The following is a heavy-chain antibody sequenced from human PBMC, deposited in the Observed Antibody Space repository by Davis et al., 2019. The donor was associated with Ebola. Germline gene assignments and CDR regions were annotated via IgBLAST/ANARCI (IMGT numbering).Heavy chain of an antibody. D-gene: IGHD6-13*01. CDR3: AKEEAAAGGATHY. V-gene: IGHV3-23*01. CDR2: ISGSGGST. J-gene: IGHJ4*02. CDR1: GFTFSSYA. Sequence: GESLKISCAASGFTFSSYAMSWVRQAPGKGLEWVSAISGSGGSTYYADSVKGRFTISRDNSKNTLYLQMNSLRAEDTAVYYCAKEEAAAGGATHYWGQGTLVTVSS.